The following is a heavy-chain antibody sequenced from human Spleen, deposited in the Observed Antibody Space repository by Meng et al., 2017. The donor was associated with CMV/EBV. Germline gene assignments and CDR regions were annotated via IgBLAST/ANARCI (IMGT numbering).Heavy chain of an antibody. Sequence: GSLRLSCTVSGYSISSGYYWGWIRQPPGRGLEWIGTIYHGGRTYYNPSLKSRVTISVDTSKNQFSLKLSSVTAADTAVYYCATSQGGSGWYFVYWGQGTLVTVSS. CDR3: ATSQGGSGWYFVY. D-gene: IGHD6-19*01. CDR1: GYSISSGYY. J-gene: IGHJ4*02. V-gene: IGHV4-38-2*02. CDR2: IYHGGRT.